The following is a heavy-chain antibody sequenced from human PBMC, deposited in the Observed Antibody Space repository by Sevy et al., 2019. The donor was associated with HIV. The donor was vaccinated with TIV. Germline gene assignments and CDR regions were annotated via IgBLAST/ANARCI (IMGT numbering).Heavy chain of an antibody. Sequence: GGSLRLSCVASGFSFIHENMNWVRQAPGKGLEWLSYISTSGSTIYQADAVKGRFTIYRDNAKNSLFLQMNSLRVEDTAIYYCVRDWDDKFSYGDSDPAVDCWGQGTLVTVS. CDR3: VRDWDDKFSYGDSDPAVDC. J-gene: IGHJ4*02. CDR1: GFSFIHEN. CDR2: ISTSGSTI. D-gene: IGHD2-21*02. V-gene: IGHV3-48*04.